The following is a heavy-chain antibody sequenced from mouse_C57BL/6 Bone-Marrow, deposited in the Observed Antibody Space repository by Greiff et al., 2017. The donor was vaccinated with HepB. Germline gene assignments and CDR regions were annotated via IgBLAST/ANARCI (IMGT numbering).Heavy chain of an antibody. J-gene: IGHJ2*01. D-gene: IGHD4-1*01. CDR1: GYTFTSYW. CDR2: IYPGSGST. CDR3: ARTWDIFDY. V-gene: IGHV1-55*01. Sequence: QVQLKQPGAELVKPGASVKMSCKASGYTFTSYWITWVKQRPGQGLEWIGDIYPGSGSTNYNEKFKNKATLTVDTSSSTAYMQLSSLTSEDSAVYYCARTWDIFDYWGQGTTLTVSS.